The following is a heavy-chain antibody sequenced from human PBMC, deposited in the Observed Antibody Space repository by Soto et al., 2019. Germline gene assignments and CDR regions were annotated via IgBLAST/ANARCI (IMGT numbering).Heavy chain of an antibody. CDR2: IYYSGST. J-gene: IGHJ4*02. Sequence: TSVTLSLTCTASGGSISSYYWIWIRQPPGKGLEWIGYIYYSGSTNYNPSLKSRVTISVDTSKNQFSLKLSSVTAADTAVYYCARADSSGYYSARGQGTPVTVSS. CDR3: ARADSSGYYSA. CDR1: GGSISSYY. D-gene: IGHD3-22*01. V-gene: IGHV4-59*01.